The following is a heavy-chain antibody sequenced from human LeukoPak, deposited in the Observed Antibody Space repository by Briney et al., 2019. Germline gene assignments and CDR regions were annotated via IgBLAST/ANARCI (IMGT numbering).Heavy chain of an antibody. V-gene: IGHV3-43*02. J-gene: IGHJ6*02. Sequence: GGPLRLSCAASGFTFDDYAMHWVRQAPGKGLEWVSLITGDGAGTYYEDSVRGRFTISRDNSKNSLYLIMNSLRTEDTALYYCTKGRVATVGGAKYAMDVWGQGTTVTVSS. CDR3: TKGRVATVGGAKYAMDV. CDR1: GFTFDDYA. CDR2: ITGDGAGT. D-gene: IGHD5-12*01.